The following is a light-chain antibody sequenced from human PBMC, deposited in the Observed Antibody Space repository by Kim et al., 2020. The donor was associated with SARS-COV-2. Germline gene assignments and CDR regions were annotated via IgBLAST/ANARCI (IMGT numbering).Light chain of an antibody. CDR3: QQRSNWPGT. J-gene: IGKJ1*01. V-gene: IGKV3-11*01. Sequence: EIVLTQSPATLSLSPGERATLSCRASQSVSSYLVWYQQKPGQAPRLLISDASNRATGIPTRFSGRGSGTDFTLTISSLEPEDFAVYYCQQRSNWPGTFGQGTKVELK. CDR2: DAS. CDR1: QSVSSY.